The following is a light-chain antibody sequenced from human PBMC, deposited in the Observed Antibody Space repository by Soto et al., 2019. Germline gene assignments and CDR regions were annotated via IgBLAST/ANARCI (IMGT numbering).Light chain of an antibody. CDR1: SSDVGSYNL. CDR2: EGS. J-gene: IGLJ3*02. CDR3: CSYAGSSTFPWV. V-gene: IGLV2-23*03. Sequence: QSALTQPASVSGSPGQSITISCTGTSSDVGSYNLVSWYQQHPGKAPKLMIYEGSKRPSGVSNRFSGSKSGNTASLTISGLQAEDEADYYCCSYAGSSTFPWVFGGRTKLTVL.